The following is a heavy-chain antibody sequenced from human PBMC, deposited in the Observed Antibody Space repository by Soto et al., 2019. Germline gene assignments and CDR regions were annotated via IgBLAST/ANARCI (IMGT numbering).Heavy chain of an antibody. CDR3: ATSMRHTLNP. J-gene: IGHJ5*02. Sequence: LGGALRLSCAASAFTFSSHSMTWVRQVPGKGLEWVANINQDGSDQYYVDSVKGRFTISRDNAKNSLCLHMNSLRVEDTAVYYCATSMRHTLNPWGQGTLVTVSS. CDR2: INQDGSDQ. D-gene: IGHD2-8*01. V-gene: IGHV3-7*01. CDR1: AFTFSSHS.